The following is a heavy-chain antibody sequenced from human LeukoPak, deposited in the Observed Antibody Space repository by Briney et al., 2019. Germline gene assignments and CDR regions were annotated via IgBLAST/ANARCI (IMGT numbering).Heavy chain of an antibody. CDR3: ARASYNSFDY. CDR1: GGSISSYY. J-gene: IGHJ4*02. D-gene: IGHD3-10*01. V-gene: IGHV4-59*01. Sequence: SETLSLTCTVSGGSISSYYWSWIRQPPGKGLEWIGYIYYSGSTNYNPSLQSRVTISVDTSKNQFSLKLSSVTAADTAVYYCARASYNSFDYWGQGTLVTVSS. CDR2: IYYSGST.